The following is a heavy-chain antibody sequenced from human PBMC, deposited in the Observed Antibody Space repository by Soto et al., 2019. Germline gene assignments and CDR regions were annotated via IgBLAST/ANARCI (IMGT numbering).Heavy chain of an antibody. CDR2: IKSKTDGGTT. V-gene: IGHV3-15*01. CDR1: GFTFSTAW. D-gene: IGHD2-2*01. J-gene: IGHJ6*02. CDR3: TTDPWFCSSTTCFAYGMDV. Sequence: GESLKISYAASGFTFSTAWMSWVRQAPGKGLEWVGRIKSKTDGGTTDYAAPVKGRFTISRDDSKDTLYLQMNSLKTEDTAVYYCTTDPWFCSSTTCFAYGMDVWGRGTTVTVSS.